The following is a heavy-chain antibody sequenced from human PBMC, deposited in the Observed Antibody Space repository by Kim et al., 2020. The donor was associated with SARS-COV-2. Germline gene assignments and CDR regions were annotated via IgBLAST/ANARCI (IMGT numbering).Heavy chain of an antibody. CDR1: GFTFSSYG. D-gene: IGHD3-9*01. V-gene: IGHV3-33*01. CDR2: IWYDGSNK. J-gene: IGHJ5*02. Sequence: GGSLRLSCAASGFTFSSYGMHWVRQAPGKGLEWVAVIWYDGSNKYYADSVKGRFTISRDNSKNTLYLQMNSLRAEDTAVYYCARGMYYDILTGYSDALYNWFDPWGQGTLVTVSS. CDR3: ARGMYYDILTGYSDALYNWFDP.